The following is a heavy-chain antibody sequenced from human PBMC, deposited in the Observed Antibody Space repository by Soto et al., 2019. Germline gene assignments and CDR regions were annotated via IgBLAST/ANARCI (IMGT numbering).Heavy chain of an antibody. V-gene: IGHV3-21*01. CDR1: GFTFSSYS. CDR3: ERGGVEVAVNYYYYGMDV. D-gene: IGHD6-19*01. J-gene: IGHJ6*02. Sequence: GGSLRLSCAASGFTFSSYSMNWVRQAPGKGLEWVSSISSSSSYIYYADSVKGRFTISRDNAKNSLYLQMDSLRAEDTAVYYCERGGVEVAVNYYYYGMDVWGQGTTVTVSS. CDR2: ISSSSSYI.